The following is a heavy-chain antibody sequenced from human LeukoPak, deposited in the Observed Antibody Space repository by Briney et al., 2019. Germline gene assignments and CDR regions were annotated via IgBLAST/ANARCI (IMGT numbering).Heavy chain of an antibody. CDR2: FDPEDGET. D-gene: IGHD3-22*01. CDR1: GYTLTELS. V-gene: IGHV1-24*01. Sequence: ASVKVSCKDSGYTLTELSMHWVRQAPGKGLECMGGFDPEDGETIYAQKFQGRVTMTEDTSTDTAYMELSRLRSEDTAVYYCATRPYDSSGYGDDYWGQGTLVTVSS. CDR3: ATRPYDSSGYGDDY. J-gene: IGHJ4*02.